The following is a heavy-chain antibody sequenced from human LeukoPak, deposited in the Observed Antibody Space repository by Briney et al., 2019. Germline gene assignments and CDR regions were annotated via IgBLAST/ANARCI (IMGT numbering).Heavy chain of an antibody. D-gene: IGHD6-13*01. CDR3: ARDPLATDPDFDY. V-gene: IGHV1-69*04. CDR2: IIPILGIA. CDR1: GYTFTGYY. J-gene: IGHJ4*02. Sequence: ASVKVSCKASGYTFTGYYMHWVRQAPGQGLEWMGRIIPILGIANYAQKFQGRVTITADKSPSKAYMELSSLRSEDTAVYYCARDPLATDPDFDYWGQGTLVTVSS.